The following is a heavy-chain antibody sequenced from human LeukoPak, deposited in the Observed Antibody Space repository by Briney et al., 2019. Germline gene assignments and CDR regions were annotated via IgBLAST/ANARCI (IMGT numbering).Heavy chain of an antibody. D-gene: IGHD3-22*01. CDR2: IYYGGST. CDR3: ARAYYYASSAFDI. V-gene: IGHV4-39*01. CDR1: GGSISSNTYY. Sequence: SETLSLTCTVSGGSISSNTYYWDWIRQPPGKGLECIGSIYYGGSTYYNPSLKSRVIISVDTSKNQSSLKLSSVTAADTAVYYCARAYYYASSAFDIWGQGTTVTVSS. J-gene: IGHJ3*02.